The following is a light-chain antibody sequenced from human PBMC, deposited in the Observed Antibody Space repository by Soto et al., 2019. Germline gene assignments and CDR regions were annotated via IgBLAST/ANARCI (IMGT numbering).Light chain of an antibody. CDR3: CSYAGSSSAYV. CDR2: EVS. Sequence: QSVLTQPASVSGSPGQSITISCTGTSSDVGSYNVVSRYQQHPGKAPKLLIYEVSKRPSGVSDRFSGSKSGNTASLTISGLQAEDEADYHCCSYAGSSSAYVFGTGTQLTVL. CDR1: SSDVGSYNV. V-gene: IGLV2-23*02. J-gene: IGLJ1*01.